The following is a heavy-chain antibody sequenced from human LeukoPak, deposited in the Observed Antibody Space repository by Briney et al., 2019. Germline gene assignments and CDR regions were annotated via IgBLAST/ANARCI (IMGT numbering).Heavy chain of an antibody. CDR1: GGSFSGYY. CDR2: INHSGST. Sequence: KASETLSLTCAVYGGSFSGYYWSWIRQPPGKGLEWIGEINHSGSTNYNPSLKSRVTISVDTSKNQFSLKLSSVTAADTAVYYCARGGYCSSTSCYKHHEGFNWFDPWGQGTLVTVSS. CDR3: ARGGYCSSTSCYKHHEGFNWFDP. V-gene: IGHV4-34*01. D-gene: IGHD2-2*02. J-gene: IGHJ5*02.